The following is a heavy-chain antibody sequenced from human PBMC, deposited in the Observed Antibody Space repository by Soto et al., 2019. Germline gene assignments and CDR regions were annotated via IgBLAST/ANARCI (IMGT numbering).Heavy chain of an antibody. J-gene: IGHJ5*02. Sequence: QVQLVESGGGVVQPGRSLRLSCAASGFTFSSYGMHWVRQAPGKGLEWVAVISYDGSNKYYADSVKGRFTISRDNSKNTVYLQMNSLGAGDTAVYYCAKGPHWFDPWCQVTLVTVSS. CDR1: GFTFSSYG. CDR2: ISYDGSNK. CDR3: AKGPHWFDP. V-gene: IGHV3-30*18.